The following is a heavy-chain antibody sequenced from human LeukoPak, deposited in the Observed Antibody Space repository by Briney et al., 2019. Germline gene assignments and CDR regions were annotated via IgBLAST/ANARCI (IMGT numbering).Heavy chain of an antibody. J-gene: IGHJ4*02. CDR3: ARRHLYSFDH. Sequence: GGSLRLSCAFSGFTFNSHYVHWVRQAPGQGLLWVSRTTDDATTTYADSVRGRFTISRDIAKKTLYLQMNSLRAEATAVYYFARRHLYSFDHWGQGALVTVSS. V-gene: IGHV3-74*01. CDR2: TTDDATTT. D-gene: IGHD4-11*01. CDR1: GFTFNSHY.